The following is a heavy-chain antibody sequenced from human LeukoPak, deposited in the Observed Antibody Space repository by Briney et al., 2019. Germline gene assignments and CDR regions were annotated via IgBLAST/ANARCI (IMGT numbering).Heavy chain of an antibody. D-gene: IGHD5-24*01. CDR1: GGSISSSSYY. CDR3: ARYGDGYTPFDY. V-gene: IGHV4-39*01. Sequence: PSETLSLTCTVSGGSISSSSYYWGWIRQPPGKGLDWIGSIYYSGSTYYNPSLKSRVTISVDTSKNHFSLKLSSVTAADTAVYYCARYGDGYTPFDYWGQGTLVTVSS. J-gene: IGHJ4*02. CDR2: IYYSGST.